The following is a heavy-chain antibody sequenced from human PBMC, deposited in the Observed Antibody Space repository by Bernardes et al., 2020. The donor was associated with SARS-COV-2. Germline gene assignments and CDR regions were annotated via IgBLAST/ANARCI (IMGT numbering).Heavy chain of an antibody. J-gene: IGHJ4*02. Sequence: GGSLRLSCAASGFTFSGVWMSWVRQAPGKGLEWLGRIKSKRVGGSADYAAPVEGRFTISRDDSKNTLYLQMSSLKTEDTAVYYCTSTFYYDSSGDRWGQGTLVTVSS. D-gene: IGHD3-22*01. CDR1: GFTFSGVW. CDR3: TSTFYYDSSGDR. V-gene: IGHV3-15*01. CDR2: IKSKRVGGSA.